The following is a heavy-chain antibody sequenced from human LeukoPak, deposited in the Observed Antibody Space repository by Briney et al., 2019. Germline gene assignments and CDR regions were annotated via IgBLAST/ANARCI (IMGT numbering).Heavy chain of an antibody. CDR3: ARGTGYSDNWFDP. CDR2: TYYRSKWYN. CDR1: GDSFSSNSAA. J-gene: IGHJ5*02. D-gene: IGHD2-21*01. V-gene: IGHV6-1*01. Sequence: SQTLSLTCAISGDSFSSNSAAWNWIRQSPSRGLEWLGRTYYRSKWYNDYAISVKSRITINPDTSKNHFSLQLNSVTPEDTAVYYCARGTGYSDNWFDPWGQGTLVTVSS.